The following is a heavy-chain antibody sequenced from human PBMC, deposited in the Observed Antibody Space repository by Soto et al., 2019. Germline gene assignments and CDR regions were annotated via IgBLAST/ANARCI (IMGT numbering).Heavy chain of an antibody. Sequence: QVQLVQSGAEVKKPGSSVKVSCKASGGTFSSYAISWVRQAPGQGLEWMGGISPIFGTANYAQKFQGRVTITADEATSTAYMELSSLRAEDTAVYYCARDRGNCSGGSCYEPSPIDYWGQGTLVTVSS. CDR1: GGTFSSYA. V-gene: IGHV1-69*12. CDR3: ARDRGNCSGGSCYEPSPIDY. CDR2: ISPIFGTA. D-gene: IGHD2-15*01. J-gene: IGHJ4*02.